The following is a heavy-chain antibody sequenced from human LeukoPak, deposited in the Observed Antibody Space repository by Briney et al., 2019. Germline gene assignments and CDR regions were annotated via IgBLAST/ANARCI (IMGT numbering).Heavy chain of an antibody. CDR2: FYYSGST. CDR1: GGSISSSSYY. J-gene: IGHJ4*02. Sequence: SETLSLTCTVSGGSISSSSYYWGWIRQPPGKGLESIGSFYYSGSTYYNPSLKSRVTISVDTPKNQFSLKLSSVTAADTAVYYCANRYCSGGSCYFDYWGQGTLVTVSS. V-gene: IGHV4-39*01. D-gene: IGHD2-15*01. CDR3: ANRYCSGGSCYFDY.